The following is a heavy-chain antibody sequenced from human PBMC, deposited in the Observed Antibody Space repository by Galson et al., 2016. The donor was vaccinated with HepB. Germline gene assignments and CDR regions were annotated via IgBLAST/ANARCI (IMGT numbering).Heavy chain of an antibody. D-gene: IGHD3-10*01. J-gene: IGHJ4*02. Sequence: SLRLSCAASGFTFRNYGMSWVRRAPGKGLEMVASIGYDGVVTGYADSVQGRFTISKDNFKNMLYLQMNTLRVDDTATYYCAPRGAPARWGQGTLVTVSS. V-gene: IGHV3-23*01. CDR2: IGYDGVVT. CDR3: APRGAPAR. CDR1: GFTFRNYG.